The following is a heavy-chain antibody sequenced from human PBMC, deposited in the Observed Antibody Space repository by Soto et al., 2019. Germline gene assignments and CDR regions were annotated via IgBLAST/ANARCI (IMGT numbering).Heavy chain of an antibody. CDR3: ARLLGDYPVWFDP. D-gene: IGHD4-17*01. CDR2: IHYSGST. CDR1: GVSLSSSIYY. Sequence: ASETLSLSCTFSGVSLSSSIYYLGWIRPPPGKGLEWIGSIHYSGSTYYNPSLKSRITISRDNAKNSLYLQMNSLRAEDTAVYYCARLLGDYPVWFDPWGQGTLVTVSS. V-gene: IGHV4-39*01. J-gene: IGHJ5*02.